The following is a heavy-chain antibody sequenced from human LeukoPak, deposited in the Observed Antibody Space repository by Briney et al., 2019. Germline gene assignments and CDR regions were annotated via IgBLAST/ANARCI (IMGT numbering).Heavy chain of an antibody. D-gene: IGHD3-22*01. J-gene: IGHJ4*02. CDR2: ISGSGGST. V-gene: IGHV3-23*01. CDR1: GFTFSNSA. CDR3: ARGVYYDTSAFPHDY. Sequence: GGSLRLSCAASGFTFSNSAMSWVRQAPGKGLEWVSAISGSGGSTYYADSVKGHFTISRDNSKNTLYLQMNSLRAEDTAVYYCARGVYYDTSAFPHDYWGQGTLVTVSS.